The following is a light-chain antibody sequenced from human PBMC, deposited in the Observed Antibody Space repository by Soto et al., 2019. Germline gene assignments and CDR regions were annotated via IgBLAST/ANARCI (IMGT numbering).Light chain of an antibody. CDR3: CSYADASTWV. V-gene: IGLV2-23*01. Sequence: QSALTQPASGSGSPGQSITISCTGTSSDVGSYNLVSWYQQHPGKAPKLMIYEGSKRPSGVSNRFSGSKSGNTASLTISGLQTEDEADYYCCSYADASTWVFGGGTQLTVL. J-gene: IGLJ7*01. CDR1: SSDVGSYNL. CDR2: EGS.